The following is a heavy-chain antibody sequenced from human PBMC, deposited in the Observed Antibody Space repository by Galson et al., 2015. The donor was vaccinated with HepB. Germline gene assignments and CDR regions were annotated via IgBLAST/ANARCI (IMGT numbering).Heavy chain of an antibody. Sequence: TLSLTCTVSGGSISSYYWSWIRQPPGKGLEWIGYIYYSGSTNYNPSLKSRVTISVDTSKNQFSLKLSSVTAADTAVYYCARVEYDSSGYYYTGYWGQGTLVTVSS. CDR1: GGSISSYY. CDR3: ARVEYDSSGYYYTGY. CDR2: IYYSGST. V-gene: IGHV4-59*01. D-gene: IGHD3-22*01. J-gene: IGHJ4*02.